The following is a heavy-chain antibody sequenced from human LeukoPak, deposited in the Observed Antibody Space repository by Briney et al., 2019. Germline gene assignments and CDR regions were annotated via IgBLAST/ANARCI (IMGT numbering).Heavy chain of an antibody. V-gene: IGHV3-48*04. CDR2: ISSSSSTI. CDR3: ARVHTSSYAADL. CDR1: GFTFSTYS. J-gene: IGHJ5*02. Sequence: GGSLRLSCAASGFTFSTYSIDWVRQAPGKGLEWISYISSSSSTIDFADSVKGRFTISRDNARNSVYLQMNSLRAEDTTVYYCARVHTSSYAADLWGQGTLVTVSS. D-gene: IGHD3-22*01.